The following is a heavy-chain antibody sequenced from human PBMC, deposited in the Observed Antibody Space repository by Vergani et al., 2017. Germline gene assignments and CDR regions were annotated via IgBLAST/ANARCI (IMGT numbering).Heavy chain of an antibody. CDR2: ISGSGGFT. J-gene: IGHJ6*02. CDR3: ANSVIAGNGGVAYFGMDF. V-gene: IGHV3-23*01. D-gene: IGHD3-16*01. Sequence: EVQLLESGGNLVQPGGSLRLSCAASGFTFTNFAMTWVRQAPGEGLEWVSGISGSGGFTYYADSVKGRFTISRDKSKNTMFLQMNSLRTENTAVYFCANSVIAGNGGVAYFGMDFWGRGTTVTVSS. CDR1: GFTFTNFA.